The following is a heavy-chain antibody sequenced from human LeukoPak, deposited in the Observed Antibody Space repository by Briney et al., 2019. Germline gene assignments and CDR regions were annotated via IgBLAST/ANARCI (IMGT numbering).Heavy chain of an antibody. V-gene: IGHV3-53*01. Sequence: GGSLRLSCAASGFTVSINYMTWVRQAPGKGPEWVSVIYSGGSTYYADSVKGRFTISRDNSKNTVYLQMNSLRAEDTAVYYCARGWVVATGAFDMWGQGTMVTVSS. J-gene: IGHJ3*02. D-gene: IGHD1-1*01. CDR2: IYSGGST. CDR1: GFTVSINY. CDR3: ARGWVVATGAFDM.